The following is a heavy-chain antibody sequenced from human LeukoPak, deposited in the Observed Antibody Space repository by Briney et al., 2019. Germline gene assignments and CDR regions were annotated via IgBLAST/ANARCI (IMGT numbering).Heavy chain of an antibody. D-gene: IGHD2-15*01. CDR1: GFTFSDYY. CDR2: ISSSGSTI. J-gene: IGHJ6*03. CDR3: ASGYCSGGSCYSPLNYYMDV. V-gene: IGHV3-11*01. Sequence: GGSLRLSCAASGFTFSDYYMSWIRQAPGKGLEWVSYISSSGSTIYYADSVKGRFTISRDNAKNSLYLQMNSLRAEDTAVYYCASGYCSGGSCYSPLNYYMDVWGKGTTVTVSS.